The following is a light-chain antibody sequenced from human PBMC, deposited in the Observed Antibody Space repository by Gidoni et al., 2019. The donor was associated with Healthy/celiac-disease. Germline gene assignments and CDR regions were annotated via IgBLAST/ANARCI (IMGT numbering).Light chain of an antibody. CDR1: SSNIGSNY. Sequence: QSVLTRPPSASVTPAQRVTISCSGSSSNIGSNYVYWYQQLPGTAPKLLIYRNNQRPSGVPDRFSGSKSGTSASLAISGLRSEDEADYYCAAWDDSLSGWVFGGGTKLTVL. J-gene: IGLJ3*02. CDR2: RNN. CDR3: AAWDDSLSGWV. V-gene: IGLV1-47*01.